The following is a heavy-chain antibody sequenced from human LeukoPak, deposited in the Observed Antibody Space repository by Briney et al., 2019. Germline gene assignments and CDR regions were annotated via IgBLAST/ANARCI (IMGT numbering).Heavy chain of an antibody. Sequence: TGGSLRLSCAVSGYPLSDAWMNWVRRAPGKGLEWVGRIKRTVYGAPTDYAAPVKGRFIITRDDSRNMVYLQMNSLKTEDTAVYFCTSGYSVAGHDHYWGPGTRSSSPQ. CDR3: TSGYSVAGHDHY. V-gene: IGHV3-15*07. CDR2: IKRTVYGAPT. D-gene: IGHD5/OR15-5a*01. J-gene: IGHJ4*02. CDR1: GYPLSDAW.